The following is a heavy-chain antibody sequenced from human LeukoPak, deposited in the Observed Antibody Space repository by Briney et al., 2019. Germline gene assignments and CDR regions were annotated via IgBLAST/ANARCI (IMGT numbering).Heavy chain of an antibody. J-gene: IGHJ4*02. V-gene: IGHV4-59*08. Sequence: SETLSLTCTVSGVSITGYYWSWIRQPPGKGLEWIGFISYSGSTNYSPSLKSRVTFSVDTSKNQISLKLSSVTAADTAVYYCARHQARTTYDYWGQGTLVTVSS. CDR1: GVSITGYY. CDR2: ISYSGST. D-gene: IGHD1-1*01. CDR3: ARHQARTTYDY.